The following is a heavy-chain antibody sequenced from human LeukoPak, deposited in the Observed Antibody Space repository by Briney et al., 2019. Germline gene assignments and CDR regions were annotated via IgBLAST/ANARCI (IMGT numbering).Heavy chain of an antibody. J-gene: IGHJ3*02. CDR3: ARGIKLWCGELLGGGFDI. Sequence: GGSLRLSCEGSGFTFSNYWMSWVRQAPGKGLEWVANIQQHGSEKYYVDSVKGRFTISRDNAKNSLYLQMNSLRAEDTAVYYCARGIKLWCGELLGGGFDIWGQGTMVTVSS. CDR1: GFTFSNYW. D-gene: IGHD3-10*01. CDR2: IQQHGSEK. V-gene: IGHV3-7*01.